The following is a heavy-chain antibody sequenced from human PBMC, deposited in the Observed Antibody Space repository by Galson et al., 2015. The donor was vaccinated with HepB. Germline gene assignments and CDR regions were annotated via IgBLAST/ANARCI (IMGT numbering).Heavy chain of an antibody. V-gene: IGHV3-7*01. CDR1: GFTFNTYW. J-gene: IGHJ4*02. D-gene: IGHD7-27*01. Sequence: SLRLSCAASGFTFNTYWMTWVRQAPGKGLEWVANIDQDGGVKHYADSVKGRFTISGDNTENSLYLQMDSLRADDTALYYCARGVGKLWSEYLDSWGQGTRVTVSS. CDR3: ARGVGKLWSEYLDS. CDR2: IDQDGGVK.